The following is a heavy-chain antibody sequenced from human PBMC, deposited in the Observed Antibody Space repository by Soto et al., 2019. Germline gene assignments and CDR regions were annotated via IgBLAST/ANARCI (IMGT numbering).Heavy chain of an antibody. Sequence: ASVKVSCKTSGYTFTSYGISWMRQAPGQGLEWMGWISVYDGNTNYAQKVQGRVTVTEDTSTDTAYMELSSLRSEDTAVYYCATSIMIRGFDYWGQGTLVTVSS. D-gene: IGHD3-10*01. J-gene: IGHJ4*02. V-gene: IGHV1-18*01. CDR1: GYTFTSYG. CDR2: ISVYDGNT. CDR3: ATSIMIRGFDY.